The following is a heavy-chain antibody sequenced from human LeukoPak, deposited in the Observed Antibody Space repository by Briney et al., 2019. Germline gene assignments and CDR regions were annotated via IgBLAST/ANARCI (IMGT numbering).Heavy chain of an antibody. D-gene: IGHD4-11*01. J-gene: IGHJ4*02. V-gene: IGHV4-59*08. CDR2: IYYSGST. Sequence: SETLSLTCSVSGGSISSYYWSWIRQPPGKGLEWIGYIYYSGSTNYNPFLKSRVTISVDTSKNQFSLKLSSVTAADTAVYYCARLGPTTVTTFLDYWGQGTLVTVSS. CDR1: GGSISSYY. CDR3: ARLGPTTVTTFLDY.